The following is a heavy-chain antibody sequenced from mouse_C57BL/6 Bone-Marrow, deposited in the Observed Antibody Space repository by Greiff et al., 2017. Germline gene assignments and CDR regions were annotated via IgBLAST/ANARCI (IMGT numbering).Heavy chain of an antibody. CDR3: AFLLLIPRYFDV. CDR1: GYTFTSYG. CDR2: IYPRSGNT. V-gene: IGHV1-81*01. J-gene: IGHJ1*03. Sequence: QVQLQQSGAELARPGASVKLSCKASGYTFTSYGISWVKQRTGQGLEWIGEIYPRSGNTYYNEKFKGKATLTADKSSSTAYMELRSLTSEDSAVYFCAFLLLIPRYFDVWGTGTTVTVSS. D-gene: IGHD1-1*01.